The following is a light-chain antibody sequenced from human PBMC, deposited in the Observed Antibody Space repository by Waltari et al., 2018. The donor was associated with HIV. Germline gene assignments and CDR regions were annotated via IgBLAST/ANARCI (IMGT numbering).Light chain of an antibody. J-gene: IGKJ2*02. CDR1: QNVNSW. Sequence: EIRLTQSPSILSAAIGDEVTISCRASQNVNSWLAWYQQKPGKGPKLLIHTASSSVKGVPSRFSGSGSGTVFTLTINGLQADDFATYYCQQYETCCTFGQGTKL. CDR2: TAS. V-gene: IGKV1-5*03. CDR3: QQYETCCT.